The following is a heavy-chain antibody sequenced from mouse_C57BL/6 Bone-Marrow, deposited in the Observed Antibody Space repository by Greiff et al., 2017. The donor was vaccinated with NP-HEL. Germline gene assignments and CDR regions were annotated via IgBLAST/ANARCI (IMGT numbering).Heavy chain of an antibody. V-gene: IGHV1-82*01. D-gene: IGHD4-1*01. Sequence: QVQLQQSGPELVKPGASVKISCKASGYAFSSSWMNWVKQRPGKGLEWIGRIYPGDGDTNYNGKFKGKATLTADKSSSTTYMQLNSLTSEDSAVYFCASSNWDGTWFAYWGQGTLVTVSA. CDR1: GYAFSSSW. CDR3: ASSNWDGTWFAY. CDR2: IYPGDGDT. J-gene: IGHJ3*01.